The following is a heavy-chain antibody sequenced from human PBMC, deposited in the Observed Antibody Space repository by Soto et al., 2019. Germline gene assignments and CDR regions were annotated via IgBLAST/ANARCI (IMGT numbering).Heavy chain of an antibody. Sequence: PGGSLRLSCAASGFTFSRHWMHWFRQTPGKGPVWVSRINDDGSSTKYADSVKGRFTIARGNAKNTVFLQMSSLRAEDTAVYYCAREVIAATGTIRWFDPWGQGTLVTVSS. CDR2: INDDGSST. D-gene: IGHD6-25*01. CDR1: GFTFSRHW. J-gene: IGHJ5*02. V-gene: IGHV3-74*03. CDR3: AREVIAATGTIRWFDP.